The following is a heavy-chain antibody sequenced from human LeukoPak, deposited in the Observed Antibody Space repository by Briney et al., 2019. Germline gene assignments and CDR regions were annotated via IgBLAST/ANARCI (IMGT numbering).Heavy chain of an antibody. Sequence: GGSLRLSCAASGFTFSSYAMSWVRQDPGKGLEWVSAISGSGGSTYYADSVKGRFTISRDNSKNTLYLQMNSLRAEDTAVYYCAKDLSGYSSGWRYYYYYGMDVWGQGTTVTVSS. J-gene: IGHJ6*02. V-gene: IGHV3-23*01. CDR3: AKDLSGYSSGWRYYYYYGMDV. D-gene: IGHD6-19*01. CDR1: GFTFSSYA. CDR2: ISGSGGST.